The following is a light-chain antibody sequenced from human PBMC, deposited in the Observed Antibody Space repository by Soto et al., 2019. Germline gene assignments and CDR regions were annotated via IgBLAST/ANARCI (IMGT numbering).Light chain of an antibody. CDR3: QHYGSSLF. V-gene: IGKV3-20*01. Sequence: EIVLTQSPGTLSLSPGERATLSCRASQTVSSSYFAWYQKKPRQPPRLLIYAATSRSTVIPNIFSSGGSRTYITLTISRLEADYFVVYYCQHYGSSLFFGEGTKLEIK. CDR1: QTVSSSY. J-gene: IGKJ2*01. CDR2: AAT.